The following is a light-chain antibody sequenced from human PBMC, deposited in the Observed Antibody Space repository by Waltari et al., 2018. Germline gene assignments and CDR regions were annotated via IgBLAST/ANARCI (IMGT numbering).Light chain of an antibody. CDR2: KAS. Sequence: CRASQPIKNWLGWQQQKPGKAPKGRIYKASTLESGVPSRFSGSAAGTEFTLTISSLQPADFATYYCQQYNTYPWTFGQGTKVEIK. CDR3: QQYNTYPWT. CDR1: QPIKNW. V-gene: IGKV1-5*03. J-gene: IGKJ1*01.